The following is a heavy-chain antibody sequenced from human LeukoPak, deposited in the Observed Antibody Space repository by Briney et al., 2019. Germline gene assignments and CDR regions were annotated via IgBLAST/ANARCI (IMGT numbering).Heavy chain of an antibody. V-gene: IGHV4-59*01. J-gene: IGHJ4*02. Sequence: SETLSFTCTVSGGSISSYYWSWIRQPPGKGLEWIGYIYYSGSTNYNPSLKSRVTISVDTSKNQFSLKLSSVTAADTAVYYCARVYSSGWYYFDYWGQGTLVTVSS. CDR1: GGSISSYY. D-gene: IGHD6-19*01. CDR3: ARVYSSGWYYFDY. CDR2: IYYSGST.